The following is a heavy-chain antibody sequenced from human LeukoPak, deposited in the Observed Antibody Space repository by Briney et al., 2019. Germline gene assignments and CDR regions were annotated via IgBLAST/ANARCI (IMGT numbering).Heavy chain of an antibody. J-gene: IGHJ4*02. CDR3: ARDLEAVAGI. Sequence: ASVKVSCKASGYTFTSYDMHWVRQAPGQGLEWMGIINPSGGSTSYAQKFQGRVTMTSDTSTSTVYMELSSLRAEDTAVYYCARDLEAVAGIWGQGTLVTVSS. CDR2: INPSGGST. CDR1: GYTFTSYD. D-gene: IGHD6-19*01. V-gene: IGHV1-46*01.